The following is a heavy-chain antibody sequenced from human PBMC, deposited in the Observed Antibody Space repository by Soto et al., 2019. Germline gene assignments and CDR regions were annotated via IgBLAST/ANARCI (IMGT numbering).Heavy chain of an antibody. V-gene: IGHV3-23*01. D-gene: IGHD3-16*01. CDR3: AKDLGGEGPVDV. J-gene: IGHJ6*02. Sequence: EVQLLESGGCLVQPGGSLRLSCAASGFTFTSDAMSWVRQAPWKGLEWVSAISGSGGSTYYADSVKGRFTISRDNSKNTLYLQSNSLRAEDPAVYYCAKDLGGEGPVDVWGQGTTVTVSS. CDR1: GFTFTSDA. CDR2: ISGSGGST.